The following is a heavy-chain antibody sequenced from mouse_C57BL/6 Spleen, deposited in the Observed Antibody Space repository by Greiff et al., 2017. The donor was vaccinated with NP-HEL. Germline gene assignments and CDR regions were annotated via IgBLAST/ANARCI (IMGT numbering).Heavy chain of an antibody. CDR3: ARWGGLGSSGMDY. V-gene: IGHV1-61*01. CDR1: GYTFTSYW. Sequence: QVQLQQPGAELVRPGSSVKLSCKASGYTFTSYWMDWVKQRPGQGLEWIGNIYPSDSETHYNQKFKDKGTLTVDKSSSTAYMQLSSLTSEDSAVYYWARWGGLGSSGMDYWGQGTSVTVSS. D-gene: IGHD1-1*01. CDR2: IYPSDSET. J-gene: IGHJ4*01.